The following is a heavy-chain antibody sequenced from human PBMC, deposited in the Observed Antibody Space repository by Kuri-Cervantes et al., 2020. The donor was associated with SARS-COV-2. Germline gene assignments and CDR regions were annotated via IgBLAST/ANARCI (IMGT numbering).Heavy chain of an antibody. J-gene: IGHJ3*02. D-gene: IGHD2-2*01. CDR2: INHSGST. Sequence: ESLKISCAVSGYSISSGYYWSWIRQPPGKGLEWIGEINHSGSTNYNPSLKSRVTISVDTSKNQFSLKLSSVTAADTAVYYCARGRRIVVVPAASPPTLSPFDIWGQGTMVTVSS. CDR3: ARGRRIVVVPAASPPTLSPFDI. CDR1: GYSISSGYY. V-gene: IGHV4-34*01.